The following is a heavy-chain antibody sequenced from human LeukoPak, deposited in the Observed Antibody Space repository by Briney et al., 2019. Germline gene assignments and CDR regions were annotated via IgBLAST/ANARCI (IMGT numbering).Heavy chain of an antibody. V-gene: IGHV1-69*13. CDR2: IIPIFGIA. CDR1: GGTFSSYA. D-gene: IGHD3-22*01. Sequence: ASVKVSCKASGGTFSSYAISWVRQAPGQGLEWMGGIIPIFGIANYAQKFQGRVTITADESTSTAYMELSSLRSEDTAVYYCARDESSSPRHFDYWGQGTLVTVSS. J-gene: IGHJ4*02. CDR3: ARDESSSPRHFDY.